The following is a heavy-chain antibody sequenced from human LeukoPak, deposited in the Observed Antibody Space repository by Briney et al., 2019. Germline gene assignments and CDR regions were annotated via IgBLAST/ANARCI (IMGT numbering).Heavy chain of an antibody. Sequence: ASVKVSCKASGYTFTSYGISWVRQAPGQGLEWMGWISAYNGNTNYAQKLQGRVTMTTDTSTSTAYMELRSLRSDDTAVYYCARVFWEGGPAIVGALPGSYYYGMDVWGQGTTVTVSS. CDR3: ARVFWEGGPAIVGALPGSYYYGMDV. V-gene: IGHV1-18*01. CDR1: GYTFTSYG. J-gene: IGHJ6*02. CDR2: ISAYNGNT. D-gene: IGHD1-26*01.